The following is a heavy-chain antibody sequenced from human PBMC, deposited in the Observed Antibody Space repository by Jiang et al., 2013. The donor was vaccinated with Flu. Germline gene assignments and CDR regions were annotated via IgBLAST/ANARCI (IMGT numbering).Heavy chain of an antibody. CDR1: GFYLGSYS. J-gene: IGHJ4*02. CDR3: ARDPSRWNY. D-gene: IGHD1-1*01. V-gene: IGHV3-21*01. Sequence: VQLVESGGGLVKPGGSLRLSCEVSGFYLGSYSMNWVRQAPGKGLEWVSSITNNGRYIYYADSVKGRFTISRDNANNSLYLHMNSLTVEDTAVYYCARDPSRWNYWGQGTLVTVSS. CDR2: ITNNGRYI.